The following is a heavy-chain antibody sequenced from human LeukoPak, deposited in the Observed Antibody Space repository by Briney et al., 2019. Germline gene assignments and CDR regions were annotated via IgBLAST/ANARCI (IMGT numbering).Heavy chain of an antibody. CDR2: TYYRSKWYN. V-gene: IGHV6-1*01. D-gene: IGHD7-27*01. Sequence: SQTLSLTRAISGDSVSSNSAAWTWIRQSPSRGLEWLGRTYYRSKWYNDYAVSVKSRITINPDTSKNQFSLQLNSVTPEDTAVYYCALTGDGAFDIWGQGTMVTVSS. CDR1: GDSVSSNSAA. J-gene: IGHJ3*02. CDR3: ALTGDGAFDI.